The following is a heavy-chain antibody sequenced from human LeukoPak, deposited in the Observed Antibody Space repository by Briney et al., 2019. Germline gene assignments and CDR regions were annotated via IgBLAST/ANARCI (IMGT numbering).Heavy chain of an antibody. D-gene: IGHD3-3*01. J-gene: IGHJ6*03. Sequence: GASVKVSCKASGYTFTGYYMHWVRQAPGQGLEWMGWINPNSGGTNFAQKFQGRVTMTRDTSISTAYMELSRLRSDDTAVYYCARVRFLEWLRGFYNYYYMDVWGKGTTVTVSS. V-gene: IGHV1-2*02. CDR2: INPNSGGT. CDR1: GYTFTGYY. CDR3: ARVRFLEWLRGFYNYYYMDV.